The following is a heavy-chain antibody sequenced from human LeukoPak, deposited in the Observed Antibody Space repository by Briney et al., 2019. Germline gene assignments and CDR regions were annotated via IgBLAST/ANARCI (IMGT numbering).Heavy chain of an antibody. CDR2: IYYSGST. V-gene: IGHV4-59*12. Sequence: PSETLSLTCTVSGGSISSYYWSWIRQPPGKGLEWIGYIYYSGSTNYNPSLKSRVTISVDTSKNQFSLKLSSVTAADTAVYYCARLPRPMVRGVIISRGDYWGQGTLVTVSS. D-gene: IGHD3-10*01. CDR3: ARLPRPMVRGVIISRGDY. CDR1: GGSISSYY. J-gene: IGHJ4*02.